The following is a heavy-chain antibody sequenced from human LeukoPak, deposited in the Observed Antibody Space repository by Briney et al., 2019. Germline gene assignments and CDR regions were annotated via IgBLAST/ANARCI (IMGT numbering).Heavy chain of an antibody. CDR1: GFTFSSYG. D-gene: IGHD4-23*01. CDR2: IRYDESNQ. Sequence: GGSLRLSRAASGFTFSSYGRHWVRQAPGKGLEWVAFIRYDESNQYYADSVKGRFTISRDNSKSTLHLQMNSLKVEDTAVYYCAKGYGGSHFDYWGQGALVAVSS. V-gene: IGHV3-30*02. CDR3: AKGYGGSHFDY. J-gene: IGHJ4*02.